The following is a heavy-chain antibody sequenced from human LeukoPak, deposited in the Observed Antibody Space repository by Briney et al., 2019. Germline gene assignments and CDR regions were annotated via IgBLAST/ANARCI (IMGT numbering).Heavy chain of an antibody. CDR2: IRYDGSNK. Sequence: GGSLRLSCAASGFTFSSYGMHWVRQAPGKGLEWVAFIRYDGSNKYYADSVKGRFTISRDNAKNSLYLQMNSLRAEDTAVYYCARDSGGCSSTSCYVTTAGLRYYMDVWGKGTTVTVSS. CDR1: GFTFSSYG. D-gene: IGHD2-2*01. V-gene: IGHV3-30*02. CDR3: ARDSGGCSSTSCYVTTAGLRYYMDV. J-gene: IGHJ6*03.